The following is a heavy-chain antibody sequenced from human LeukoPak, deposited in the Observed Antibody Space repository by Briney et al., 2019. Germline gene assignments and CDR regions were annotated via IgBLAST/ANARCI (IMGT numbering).Heavy chain of an antibody. Sequence: PSETLSLTCTVSGGSISSGYYWGWIRQPPGKGLEWIGSIYHSGSTYYNPSLKSRVTISVDTSKNQFSLKLSSVTAADTAVYYCARDSKYYDSSGYYSYWGQGTLVTVPS. V-gene: IGHV4-38-2*02. CDR1: GGSISSGYY. J-gene: IGHJ4*01. CDR2: IYHSGST. CDR3: ARDSKYYDSSGYYSY. D-gene: IGHD3-22*01.